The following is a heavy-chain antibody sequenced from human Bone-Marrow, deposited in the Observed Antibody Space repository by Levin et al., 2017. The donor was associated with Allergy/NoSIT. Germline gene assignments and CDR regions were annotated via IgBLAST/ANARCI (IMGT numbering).Heavy chain of an antibody. D-gene: IGHD2-21*01. V-gene: IGHV4-59*03. CDR1: GVSLDDFY. CDR2: IYSSGST. Sequence: PSETLSLTCTVSGVSLDDFYWTWIRQAPGKGLEWIGYIYSSGSTHYNPSLQSRATMSLDMSKKQFSLRMTSVTAADTAFYYCAREVILTGANFFDPWGQGTLVTVSS. CDR3: AREVILTGANFFDP. J-gene: IGHJ5*02.